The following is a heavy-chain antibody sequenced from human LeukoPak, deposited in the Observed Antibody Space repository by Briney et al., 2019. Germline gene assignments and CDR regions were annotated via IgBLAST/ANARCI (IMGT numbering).Heavy chain of an antibody. Sequence: SETLSLTCTVSGGSISSSSYYWGWIRQPPGKGLEWIGSIYYSGSTYYNPSLKSRVTISVDTSKNQFSLKLSSVTAADTAVYYCARGLSGVVTAAYYFDYWGQGTLVTVSS. CDR2: IYYSGST. J-gene: IGHJ4*02. CDR3: ARGLSGVVTAAYYFDY. CDR1: GGSISSSSYY. D-gene: IGHD2-21*02. V-gene: IGHV4-39*07.